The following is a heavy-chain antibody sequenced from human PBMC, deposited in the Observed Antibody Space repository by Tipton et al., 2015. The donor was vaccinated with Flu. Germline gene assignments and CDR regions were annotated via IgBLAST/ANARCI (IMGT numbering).Heavy chain of an antibody. J-gene: IGHJ4*02. CDR2: IHYSGTT. Sequence: TLSLTCSVSGDSIASFVHFWSWIRQHPGKDLEWIAYIHYSGTTYYNPSLKNRVTMSIDTSKNQFSLNLRSVTAADTAVYYCARRGTYFFDIWGQGTLVPVSS. CDR1: GDSIASFVHF. D-gene: IGHD3-10*01. V-gene: IGHV4-31*03. CDR3: ARRGTYFFDI.